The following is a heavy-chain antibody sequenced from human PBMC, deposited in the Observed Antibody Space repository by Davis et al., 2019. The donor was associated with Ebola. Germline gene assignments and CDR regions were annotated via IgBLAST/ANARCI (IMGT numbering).Heavy chain of an antibody. V-gene: IGHV3-23*01. D-gene: IGHD2-8*01. CDR2: VSGSGGST. CDR1: GSTFSNYA. J-gene: IGHJ4*02. Sequence: GESLKISCAASGSTFSNYAMSWVRQAPGKGLEWVSSVSGSGGSTYDTDSVKGRFTISRDNSKNTLYLQMDSLRAEDTAVFYCAEGGTNNFLGANWGQGTLVTVSS. CDR3: AEGGTNNFLGAN.